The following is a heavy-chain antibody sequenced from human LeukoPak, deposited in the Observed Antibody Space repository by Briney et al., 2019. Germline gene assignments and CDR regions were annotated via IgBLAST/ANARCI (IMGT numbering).Heavy chain of an antibody. CDR3: ARGIAAASERALDI. CDR1: GGSFSGRY. V-gene: IGHV4-34*01. J-gene: IGHJ3*02. Sequence: SETLSLTCAVYGGSFSGRYWSWVRQPPGKGLEWIGEIDNSGSSNYNPSLKSRVTMSVDTSKNQFSLRLTSVTAADTAVYYCARGIAAASERALDIWGQGTTVTVSS. CDR2: IDNSGSS. D-gene: IGHD6-13*01.